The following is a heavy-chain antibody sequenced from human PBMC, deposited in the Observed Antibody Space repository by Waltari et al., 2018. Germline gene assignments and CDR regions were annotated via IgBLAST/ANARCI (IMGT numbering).Heavy chain of an antibody. CDR3: ARDRGDWFDP. V-gene: IGHV4-39*07. Sequence: QLQLQESGPGLVKPSETLSLPCTVCVGSVRSRSYYWGWIRQPPGKGREWIGCIYYSGSTYYNPSLKIRVTISVDTSKNQFSLKLSSVTAADTAVYYCARDRGDWFDPWGQGTLVTVSS. CDR2: IYYSGST. J-gene: IGHJ5*02. CDR1: VGSVRSRSYY. D-gene: IGHD3-16*01.